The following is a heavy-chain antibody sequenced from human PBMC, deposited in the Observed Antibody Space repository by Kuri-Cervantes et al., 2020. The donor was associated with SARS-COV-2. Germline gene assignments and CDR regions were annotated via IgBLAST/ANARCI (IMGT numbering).Heavy chain of an antibody. CDR3: ARTCSGTSCYSAN. V-gene: IGHV3-74*01. D-gene: IGHD2-2*01. CDR1: GFTFDDYG. CDR2: INSDGSST. Sequence: GGSLRLSCAASGFTFDDYGMSWVRQAPGKGLVWVSRINSDGSSTSYADSVKGRFTISRDNAKNTLYLQMNSLRAEDTAVYYCARTCSGTSCYSANWGQGTLVTVSS. J-gene: IGHJ4*02.